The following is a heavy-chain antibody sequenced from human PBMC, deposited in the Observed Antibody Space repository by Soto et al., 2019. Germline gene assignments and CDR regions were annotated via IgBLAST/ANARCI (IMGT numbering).Heavy chain of an antibody. CDR3: ARLTDYGDYVGYYYGMDV. Sequence: SETLSLTYTVSGGSISSSSYYWGWIRQPPGKGLEWIGSIYYSGSTYYNPSLKGRVTISVDTSKNQFSLKLSSVTAADTAVYYCARLTDYGDYVGYYYGMDVWGQGTTVTVSS. D-gene: IGHD4-17*01. CDR2: IYYSGST. CDR1: GGSISSSSYY. V-gene: IGHV4-39*01. J-gene: IGHJ6*02.